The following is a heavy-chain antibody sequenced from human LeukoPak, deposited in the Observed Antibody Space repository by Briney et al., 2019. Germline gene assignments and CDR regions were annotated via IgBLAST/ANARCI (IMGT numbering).Heavy chain of an antibody. CDR3: ARVTHYFVGFEIELDYFDY. J-gene: IGHJ4*02. CDR1: GGSISSYY. Sequence: SETLSLTCTVSGGSISSYYWSWIRQPPGKGLEWIGYIYYSGSTNYNPSLKSRVTISVDTSKNQFSLKLSSVTAADTAVYYCARVTHYFVGFEIELDYFDYWGQGTLVTVSS. D-gene: IGHD2/OR15-2a*01. V-gene: IGHV4-59*01. CDR2: IYYSGST.